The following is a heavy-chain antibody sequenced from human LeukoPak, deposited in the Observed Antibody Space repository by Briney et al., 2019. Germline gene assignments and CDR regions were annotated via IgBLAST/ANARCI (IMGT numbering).Heavy chain of an antibody. CDR3: AKQGPGHCGSTSCYGVDY. Sequence: ASVKVSCKASGYTFTSHAMNWVRQAPGQGLEWMGWINTNTGNPTYAQGFAGRFVFSLDTSVGTAYLQISSLKAEGTAVYFCAKQGPGHCGSTSCYGVDYWGQGTLVTVSS. V-gene: IGHV7-4-1*02. J-gene: IGHJ4*02. CDR2: INTNTGNP. D-gene: IGHD2-2*01. CDR1: GYTFTSHA.